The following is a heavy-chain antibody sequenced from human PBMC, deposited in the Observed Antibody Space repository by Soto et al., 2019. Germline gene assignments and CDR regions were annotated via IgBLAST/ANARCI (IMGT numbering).Heavy chain of an antibody. CDR2: ISRSGSSI. CDR3: AGGEMATVHLDY. Sequence: QVQLVESGGGLVQPGGSLRLSCAASGFTFSDCYMSWIRQAPGKGLEWVSYISRSGSSIYYADSVKGRFTISRDDAKNSLYLQMNSLRAEDTAVYYCAGGEMATVHLDYWGQGALVTVSS. D-gene: IGHD4-4*01. V-gene: IGHV3-11*01. J-gene: IGHJ4*02. CDR1: GFTFSDCY.